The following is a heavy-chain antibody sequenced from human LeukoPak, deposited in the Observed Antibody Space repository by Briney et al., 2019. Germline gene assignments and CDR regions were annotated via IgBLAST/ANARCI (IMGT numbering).Heavy chain of an antibody. CDR3: ARVYSSGWPFDY. Sequence: GGSLRLSCAASGFTFSTYSINWVRRAPGKGLEWVSYISSGSSTICYADSVKGRFTISRDNAESSLYLQMNSLRDEDTAVCYCARVYSSGWPFDYWGQGTLVTVSS. CDR1: GFTFSTYS. J-gene: IGHJ4*02. CDR2: ISSGSSTI. V-gene: IGHV3-48*02. D-gene: IGHD6-19*01.